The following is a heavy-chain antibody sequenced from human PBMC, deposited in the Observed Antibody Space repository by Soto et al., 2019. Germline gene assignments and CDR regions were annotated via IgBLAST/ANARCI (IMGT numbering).Heavy chain of an antibody. V-gene: IGHV3-30*18. D-gene: IGHD6-19*01. CDR1: GFTFSDYA. Sequence: VQLVESGGGVVQPGRSLRLSCAASGFTFSDYAMHWVRQAPGKGLEWVAVVSHDGRNTNYADSVKGRFTISRDSSKNKVSLEMTSLRAEDTAVYYCAKGGRQWLVTSGFNYWGQGALVTVSS. CDR3: AKGGRQWLVTSGFNY. CDR2: VSHDGRNT. J-gene: IGHJ4*02.